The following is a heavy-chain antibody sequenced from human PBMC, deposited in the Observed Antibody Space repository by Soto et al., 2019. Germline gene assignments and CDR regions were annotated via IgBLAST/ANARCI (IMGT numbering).Heavy chain of an antibody. CDR2: VSWNSGTV. V-gene: IGHV3-9*01. CDR1: GFSFDEYA. D-gene: IGHD2-2*01. CDR3: AKGFCSSAKCYTYSYMDV. J-gene: IGHJ6*03. Sequence: ESGGTLVQPGRSLRLSCAASGFSFDEYAMHWVRQVPGKGLEWVSGVSWNSGTVGYGDSVKGRFTISRDNDKNSLYLQMNSLRAEDTAMYYCAKGFCSSAKCYTYSYMDVWGKGTAVTVSS.